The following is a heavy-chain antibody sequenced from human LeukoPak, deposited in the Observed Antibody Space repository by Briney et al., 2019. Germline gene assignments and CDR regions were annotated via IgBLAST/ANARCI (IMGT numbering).Heavy chain of an antibody. CDR1: GFTFSSYW. CDR3: ARALAAAGSY. D-gene: IGHD6-25*01. CDR2: INQDGSQK. J-gene: IGHJ4*02. Sequence: GGSLRLSCAASGFTFSSYWMHWVRQAPGKGLEWVANINQDGSQKYYVDSVKGRFTISRDNAKNSLHLQMNSLRAEDTAVYYCARALAAAGSYWGQGTLVTVSS. V-gene: IGHV3-7*01.